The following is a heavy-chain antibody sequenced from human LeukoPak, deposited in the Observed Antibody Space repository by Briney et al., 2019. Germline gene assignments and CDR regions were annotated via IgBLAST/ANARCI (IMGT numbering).Heavy chain of an antibody. CDR3: ARRGIAVAGNYFDY. CDR1: GFIFKNYV. V-gene: IGHV3-66*04. D-gene: IGHD6-19*01. CDR2: IYSGGST. J-gene: IGHJ4*02. Sequence: PGGSRRLSCAGSGFIFKNYVMTWVRQAPGKGLEWVSIIYSGGSTYYADSVKGRFTISRDNSKNTLYLQMDSLRAEDTAVYYCARRGIAVAGNYFDYWGQGTLVTVSS.